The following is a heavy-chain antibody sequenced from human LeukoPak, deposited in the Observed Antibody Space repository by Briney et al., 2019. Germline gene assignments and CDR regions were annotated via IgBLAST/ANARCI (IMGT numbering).Heavy chain of an antibody. Sequence: ASVKVSCKASGYTFTGYYMHWVRQAPGQGLEWMGWINPNSGGTNYAQKFQGRVTMTRDTSISTAYMELSRLTSDDTAMYYCARLSYYGSGSYHSPRHNWFDPWGQGTLVTVSS. J-gene: IGHJ5*02. CDR1: GYTFTGYY. D-gene: IGHD3-10*01. CDR3: ARLSYYGSGSYHSPRHNWFDP. V-gene: IGHV1-2*02. CDR2: INPNSGGT.